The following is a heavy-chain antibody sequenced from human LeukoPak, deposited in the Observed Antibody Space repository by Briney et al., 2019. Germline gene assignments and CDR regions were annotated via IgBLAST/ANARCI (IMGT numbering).Heavy chain of an antibody. CDR1: GFTFSSYA. CDR3: ASSGSYRFDY. CDR2: ISGSGDNT. J-gene: IGHJ4*02. V-gene: IGHV3-23*01. D-gene: IGHD1-26*01. Sequence: GGSLRLSCAASGFTFSSYAMSWVRQVPGKGLEWVSVISGSGDNTYYADSVKGRFTISRDNSKNSLYLQMNRLRDEDTAVYYCASSGSYRFDYWGQGTLVTVSS.